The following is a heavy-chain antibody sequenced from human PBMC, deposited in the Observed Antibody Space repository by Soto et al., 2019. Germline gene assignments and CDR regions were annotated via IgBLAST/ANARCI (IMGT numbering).Heavy chain of an antibody. CDR2: IRYDGSNK. Sequence: QVQLVESGGGVVQPGRSLRLSCAASGFTFSSYGMHWVRQAPGKGLEWVAVIRYDGSNKYYADSVKGRFTISRDNSKNTRYLQMNSSKAEDKAVYYCANSPAAGLSSSWYWNYYYGMDVWGQGTTVTVSS. J-gene: IGHJ6*02. V-gene: IGHV3-33*06. D-gene: IGHD6-13*01. CDR3: ANSPAAGLSSSWYWNYYYGMDV. CDR1: GFTFSSYG.